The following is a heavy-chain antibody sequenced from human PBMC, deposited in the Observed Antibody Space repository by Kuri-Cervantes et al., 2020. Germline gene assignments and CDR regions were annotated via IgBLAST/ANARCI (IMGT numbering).Heavy chain of an antibody. D-gene: IGHD6-19*01. Sequence: GGSLRLSCAASGFTFSSYSMNWVRQAPGKGLEWVSSISSSSSYIYYADSVKGRFTVSRDNAKNSLYLQMNSLRAEDTAVYYCARDTYSSGWYGDYYYYMDVWGKGTTVTVSS. CDR2: ISSSSSYI. J-gene: IGHJ6*03. CDR1: GFTFSSYS. V-gene: IGHV3-21*03. CDR3: ARDTYSSGWYGDYYYYMDV.